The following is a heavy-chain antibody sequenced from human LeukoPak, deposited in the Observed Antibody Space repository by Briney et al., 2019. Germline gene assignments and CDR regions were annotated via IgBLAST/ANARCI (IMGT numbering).Heavy chain of an antibody. V-gene: IGHV1-2*02. Sequence: ASVKVSCKASGYTFTGYYMHWVRQAPGQGLEWMGWINPNSGGTNYAQKFQDRVTMTRDTSITTAYMETSRLRSDDTAVYYCARSMVVRGVMGNYFDPWGQGTLVTVSS. D-gene: IGHD3-10*01. CDR1: GYTFTGYY. CDR3: ARSMVVRGVMGNYFDP. CDR2: INPNSGGT. J-gene: IGHJ5*02.